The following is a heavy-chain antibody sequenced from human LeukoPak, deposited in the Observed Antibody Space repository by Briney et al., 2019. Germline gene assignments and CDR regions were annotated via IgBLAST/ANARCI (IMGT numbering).Heavy chain of an antibody. CDR1: GFIFSNYA. D-gene: IGHD3-9*01. J-gene: IGHJ4*02. CDR2: ISGSGGST. Sequence: GGSLRLSCAASGFIFSNYAMNWVRQAPGKGLEWVSVISGSGGSTYYADSVKGRFTISRDNAKNSLYLQMNSLRAEDTAVYYCTRAWFYWGQGTLVTVSS. CDR3: TRAWFY. V-gene: IGHV3-23*01.